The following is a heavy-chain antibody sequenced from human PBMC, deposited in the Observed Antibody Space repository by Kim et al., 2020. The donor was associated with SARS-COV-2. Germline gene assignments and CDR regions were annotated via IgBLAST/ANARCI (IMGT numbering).Heavy chain of an antibody. D-gene: IGHD3-16*02. CDR2: ISSSSYT. CDR1: GFTFSDYY. Sequence: GGSLRLSCAASGFTFSDYYMSWIRQAPGKGLEWVSYISSSSYTNYADSEKGRFTISRDNAKNSLYLQMNSLRAEDTAVYYCARVGYDYVWGSYRDYYYYYGMDVWGQGTTVTVSS. V-gene: IGHV3-11*05. CDR3: ARVGYDYVWGSYRDYYYYYGMDV. J-gene: IGHJ6*02.